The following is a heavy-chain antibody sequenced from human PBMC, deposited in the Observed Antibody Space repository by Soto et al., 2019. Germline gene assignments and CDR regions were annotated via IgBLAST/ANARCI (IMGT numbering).Heavy chain of an antibody. CDR2: ISGSGGRT. CDR3: AKRGPGGIVVVISATTGDFDY. J-gene: IGHJ4*02. V-gene: IGHV3-23*01. Sequence: VQLLESGGGLVHPGGSLRLSCAASGFTFSGYAMNWVRQAPGKGLEWVSGISGSGGRTYYADSVKGRFTISRDNSKNTLYLQLNSLRAEDTAVYYCAKRGPGGIVVVISATTGDFDYWGQGTLVTVSS. CDR1: GFTFSGYA. D-gene: IGHD2-15*01.